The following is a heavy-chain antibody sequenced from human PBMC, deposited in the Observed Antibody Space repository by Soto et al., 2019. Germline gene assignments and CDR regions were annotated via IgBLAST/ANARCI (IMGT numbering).Heavy chain of an antibody. CDR1: GFTFSTYW. V-gene: IGHV3-7*05. D-gene: IGHD3-16*01. CDR3: ARDWGAPGRGSALGYYYHFGMDV. CDR2: IKEDGSEA. Sequence: EVQLVESGGGLVQPGGSLRLSCAASGFTFSTYWMNWVRQAPGKGLEWVANIKEDGSEAYYVDSVKGRFTISRVNAENSLYLDMNSLRGEDTAVYYCARDWGAPGRGSALGYYYHFGMDVWGQGTTVTVPS. J-gene: IGHJ6*02.